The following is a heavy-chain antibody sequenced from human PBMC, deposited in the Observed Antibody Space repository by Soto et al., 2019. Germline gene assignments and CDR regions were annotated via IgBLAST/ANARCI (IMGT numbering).Heavy chain of an antibody. V-gene: IGHV4-39*01. CDR3: ARAQTIMDV. CDR2: IYYSGST. Sequence: SETLSLTCTVSGGSISSSSYYWGWIRQPPGKGLEWIGSIYYSGSTYYNPSLKSRVTISVDTSKNQFSLKLSSVTAADKAVYYCARAQTIMDVWGQGTKVTVYS. CDR1: GGSISSSSYY. J-gene: IGHJ6*02.